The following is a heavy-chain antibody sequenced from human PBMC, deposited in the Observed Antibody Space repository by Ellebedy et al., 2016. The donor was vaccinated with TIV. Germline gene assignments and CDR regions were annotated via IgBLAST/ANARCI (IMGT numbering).Heavy chain of an antibody. Sequence: ASVKVSXXASGYTFTGYHMHWVRQAPGQGLEWMGWINPNSGGTNYAQKFQGRVTITADESTSTAYMELSSLRSEDTAVYYCARDGEDYYDSSGYYSEYFQHWGQGTLVTVSS. CDR1: GYTFTGYH. CDR2: INPNSGGT. D-gene: IGHD3-22*01. CDR3: ARDGEDYYDSSGYYSEYFQH. J-gene: IGHJ1*01. V-gene: IGHV1-2*02.